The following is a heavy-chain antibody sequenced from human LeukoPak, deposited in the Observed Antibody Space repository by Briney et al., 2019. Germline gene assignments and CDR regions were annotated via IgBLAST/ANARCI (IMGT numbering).Heavy chain of an antibody. CDR1: GGSFSGYY. V-gene: IGHV4-34*01. J-gene: IGHJ6*03. CDR2: INHSGST. Sequence: SETLSLTCAVYGGSFSGYYWSWIRQPPGKGLEWIGEINHSGSTNYNPSLKSRVTISVDTSKNQFSLKLCSVTAADTAVYYCARGGSKPVVVAMYYYYYYYMDVWGKGTTVTVSS. CDR3: ARGGSKPVVVAMYYYYYYYMDV. D-gene: IGHD2-15*01.